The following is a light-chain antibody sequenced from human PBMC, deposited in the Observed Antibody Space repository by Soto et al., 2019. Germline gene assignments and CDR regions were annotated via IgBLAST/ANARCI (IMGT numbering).Light chain of an antibody. V-gene: IGKV3-15*01. Sequence: VVTQSPATLSVSPGERATLSCRASESIARNLAWYQQKPGQAPRLLIYDASTRATGIPARFSGSGSGTEFTLTITSLQSEDFAVYYCQQYNNWPPIFTFGPGTKVDFK. CDR2: DAS. J-gene: IGKJ3*01. CDR3: QQYNNWPPIFT. CDR1: ESIARN.